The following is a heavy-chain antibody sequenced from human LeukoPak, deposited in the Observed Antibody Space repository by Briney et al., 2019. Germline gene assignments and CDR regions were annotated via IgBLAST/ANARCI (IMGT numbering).Heavy chain of an antibody. J-gene: IGHJ4*02. CDR1: GYTFTGYY. Sequence: ASVKVSCKASGYTFTGYYMHWVRQAPGQGLEWMGWINPNSGGTNYAQKFQGRVTMTRDTSISTAYMELSRLRFDDTAIYYCARPTATVTTSLKFWGQGNLVTVSS. D-gene: IGHD4-17*01. CDR2: INPNSGGT. V-gene: IGHV1-2*02. CDR3: ARPTATVTTSLKF.